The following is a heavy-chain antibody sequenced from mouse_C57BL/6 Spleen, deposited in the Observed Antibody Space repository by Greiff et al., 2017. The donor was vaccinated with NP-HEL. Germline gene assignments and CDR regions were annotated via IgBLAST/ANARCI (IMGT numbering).Heavy chain of an antibody. CDR1: GYAFSSYW. D-gene: IGHD1-1*01. Sequence: QVQLKESGAELVKPGASVKISCKASGYAFSSYWMNWVKQRPGKGLEWIGQIYPGDGDTNYNGKFKGKATLTADKSSSTAYMQLSSLTSEDSAVYFCAPYYYGSSSYYAMDYWGQGTSVTVSS. J-gene: IGHJ4*01. CDR3: APYYYGSSSYYAMDY. V-gene: IGHV1-80*01. CDR2: IYPGDGDT.